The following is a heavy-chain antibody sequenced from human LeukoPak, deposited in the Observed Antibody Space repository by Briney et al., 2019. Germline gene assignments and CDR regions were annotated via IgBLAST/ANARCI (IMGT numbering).Heavy chain of an antibody. Sequence: ASVKVSCKASGYTFTGYYMHWVRQAPGQGLEWMGWINPNSGGTNYAQKFQGRVTMTRDTSISTAHMELSRLRSDDTAVYYCARGRGRLVGATKYYFDYWGQGTLVTVSS. J-gene: IGHJ4*02. CDR2: INPNSGGT. D-gene: IGHD1-26*01. V-gene: IGHV1-2*02. CDR1: GYTFTGYY. CDR3: ARGRGRLVGATKYYFDY.